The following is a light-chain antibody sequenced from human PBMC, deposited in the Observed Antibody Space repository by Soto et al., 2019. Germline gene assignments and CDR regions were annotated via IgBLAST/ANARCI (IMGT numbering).Light chain of an antibody. CDR1: QSVSSN. J-gene: IGKJ4*01. CDR2: DVS. Sequence: IVMTQSPATLSVSTGERATLSCRASQSVSSNLAWYQQKPGQAPRLLIYDVSTRATGIPTRFSGSRSGAEFTLTINSLQSEDFAVYYCQPYNNWPLTFGGGTKVDIK. CDR3: QPYNNWPLT. V-gene: IGKV3D-15*01.